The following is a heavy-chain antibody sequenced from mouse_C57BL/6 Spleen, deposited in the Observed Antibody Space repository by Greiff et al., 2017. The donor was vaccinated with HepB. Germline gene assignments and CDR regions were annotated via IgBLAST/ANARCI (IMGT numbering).Heavy chain of an antibody. Sequence: VQLQQPGAELVMPGASVKLSCKASGYTFTSYWMHWVKQRPGQGLEWIGEIDPSDSYTNYNQKFKGKSTLTVDKSSSTAYMQLSSLTSEDSAVYYWARRYDGYTGYFDVWGTGTTVTVSS. CDR2: IDPSDSYT. CDR3: ARRYDGYTGYFDV. D-gene: IGHD2-3*01. CDR1: GYTFTSYW. J-gene: IGHJ1*03. V-gene: IGHV1-69*01.